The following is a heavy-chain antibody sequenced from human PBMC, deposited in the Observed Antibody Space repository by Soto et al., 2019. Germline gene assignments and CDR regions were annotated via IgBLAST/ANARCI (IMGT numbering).Heavy chain of an antibody. CDR2: ISYDGSNK. D-gene: IGHD4-17*01. J-gene: IGHJ4*02. CDR3: EKDSDYGDYYYPGY. CDR1: GFTFSSYG. Sequence: QVQLVESGGGVVQPGRSLRLSCAASGFTFSSYGMHWVRQAPGKGLEWVAVISYDGSNKYYADSVKGRFTISRDNYKNTLDLKMNSLRAEDTVVYYWEKDSDYGDYYYPGYWGQGTLVTVSS. V-gene: IGHV3-30*18.